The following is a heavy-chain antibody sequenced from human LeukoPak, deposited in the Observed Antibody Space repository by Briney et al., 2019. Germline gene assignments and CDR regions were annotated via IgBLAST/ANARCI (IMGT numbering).Heavy chain of an antibody. CDR2: IYYSGST. J-gene: IGHJ5*02. CDR3: ARDLVGYCSGGSCYDHWFDP. CDR1: GYSISSGYY. D-gene: IGHD2-15*01. V-gene: IGHV4-38-2*02. Sequence: SETLSLTCAVSGYSISSGYYWGWIRQPPGKGLEWIGYIYYSGSTYYNPSLESRVTISVDTSKNQFSLKLSSVTAADTAVYYCARDLVGYCSGGSCYDHWFDPWGQGTLVTVSS.